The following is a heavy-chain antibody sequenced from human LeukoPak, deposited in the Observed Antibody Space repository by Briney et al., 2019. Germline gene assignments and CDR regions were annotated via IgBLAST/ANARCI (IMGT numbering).Heavy chain of an antibody. CDR3: ARVLSYGYNSDYFDY. CDR1: GYTFTGYY. Sequence: ASVKVSCKASGYTFTGYYMHWVRQAPGQGLEWMGIINPSGGSTSYAQKFQGRVTMTRDTSTSTVYMELSSLRSEDTAVYYCARVLSYGYNSDYFDYWGQGTLVTVSS. J-gene: IGHJ4*02. V-gene: IGHV1-46*01. D-gene: IGHD5-24*01. CDR2: INPSGGST.